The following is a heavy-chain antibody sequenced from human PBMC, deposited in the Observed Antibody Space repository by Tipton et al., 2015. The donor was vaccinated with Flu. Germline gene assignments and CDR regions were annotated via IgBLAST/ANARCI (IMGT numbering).Heavy chain of an antibody. J-gene: IGHJ6*02. CDR1: GGSFSGDY. CDR3: ARGNLNYDFWSGNYYYNMDV. CDR2: ISHSGST. V-gene: IGHV4-34*01. Sequence: TLSLTCAVYGGSFSGDYWSWIRQPPGKGLEWIGEISHSGSTNYNPSLKSRVTISVDTSKNQFSLKLSSVTAADTAVYYCARGNLNYDFWSGNYYYNMDVWGQGSTVTVSS. D-gene: IGHD3-3*01.